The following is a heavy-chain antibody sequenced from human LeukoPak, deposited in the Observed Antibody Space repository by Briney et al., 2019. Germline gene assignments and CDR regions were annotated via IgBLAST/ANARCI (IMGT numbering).Heavy chain of an antibody. CDR1: GYSISSGYY. V-gene: IGHV4-38-2*02. CDR2: IYHSGST. J-gene: IGHJ3*02. D-gene: IGHD6-13*01. Sequence: KPSETLSLTCTVSGYSISSGYYWGWIRQPPGKGLEWIGSIYHSGSTYYNPSLKSRVTISVDTSKNQFSLKLSSVTAADTAVYYCARVFGYSSSWYWVWNAFDIWGQGTMVTVSS. CDR3: ARVFGYSSSWYWVWNAFDI.